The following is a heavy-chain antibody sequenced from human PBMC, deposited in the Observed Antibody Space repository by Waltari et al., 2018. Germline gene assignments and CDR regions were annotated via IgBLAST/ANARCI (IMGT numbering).Heavy chain of an antibody. CDR3: ARVIGRQLVRDNGLDV. V-gene: IGHV3-33*08. Sequence: QAQLVESGGGVVQPGRPLRLSCAASGFIFSDYGMHWVRQAPGKGLEWVALIWYDGRNKYYAESVKGRFTISRDNPKNTLYLQMNTLKVDDTAVYYCARVIGRQLVRDNGLDVWGQGTTVTVSS. D-gene: IGHD6-6*01. CDR1: GFIFSDYG. CDR2: IWYDGRNK. J-gene: IGHJ6*02.